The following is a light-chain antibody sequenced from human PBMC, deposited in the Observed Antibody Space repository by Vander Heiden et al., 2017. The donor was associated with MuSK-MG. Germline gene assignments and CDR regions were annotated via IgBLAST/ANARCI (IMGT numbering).Light chain of an antibody. V-gene: IGKV3-20*01. J-gene: IGKJ1*01. CDR2: SAS. CDR3: QQCSNSPRT. Sequence: EIVLTQSPGTLSLSPGERATLSCRASQSVGSSYLAWYQQKPGQAPRILMYSASSRATGIPDRFSGSGSGTDFTLIISRLEPEDFAVYYCQQCSNSPRTFGQGTKVEIK. CDR1: QSVGSSY.